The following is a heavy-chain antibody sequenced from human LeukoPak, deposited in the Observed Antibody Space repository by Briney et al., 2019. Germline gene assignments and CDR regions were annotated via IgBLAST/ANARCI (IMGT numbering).Heavy chain of an antibody. J-gene: IGHJ4*02. CDR3: ARDRGRGFDY. CDR1: GGTFTSYA. Sequence: ASVKLSCKASGGTFTSYAISWVRHAPGPRREWMGRIIPGRGIANYAQKFQGRVTITADKSTSTAYMELSSLRSEDTAVYYCARDRGRGFDYWGQGTLVTVSS. D-gene: IGHD3-16*01. CDR2: IIPGRGIA. V-gene: IGHV1-69*04.